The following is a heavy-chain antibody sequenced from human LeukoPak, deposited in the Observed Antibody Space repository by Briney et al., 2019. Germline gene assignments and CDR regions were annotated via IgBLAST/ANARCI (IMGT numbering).Heavy chain of an antibody. D-gene: IGHD2-2*01. CDR1: GFTFSNHY. CDR2: ISSRSSNK. CDR3: AKDMPLRGPRRGYYMDV. V-gene: IGHV3-11*01. J-gene: IGHJ6*03. Sequence: PGGSLRLSCAASGFTFSNHYMSWIRQAPGKGLVWVSYISSRSSNKYYADSVKGRFTISRDNSKNSLYLQMNSLRAEDTALYYCAKDMPLRGPRRGYYMDVWGKGTTVTVSS.